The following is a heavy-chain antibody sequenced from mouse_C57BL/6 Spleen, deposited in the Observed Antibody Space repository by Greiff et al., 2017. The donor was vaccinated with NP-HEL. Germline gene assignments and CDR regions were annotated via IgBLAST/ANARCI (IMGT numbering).Heavy chain of an antibody. Sequence: VQLQQSGPELVKPGASVKISCKASGYAFSSSWMNWVKQRPGKGLEWIGRIYPGDGDTNYNEKFKSKATLTVDTSSSTAYMQLSSLTSEDSAVYYCARGSFDYWGQGTTLTVSS. CDR3: ARGSFDY. V-gene: IGHV1-82*01. J-gene: IGHJ2*01. CDR1: GYAFSSSW. CDR2: IYPGDGDT.